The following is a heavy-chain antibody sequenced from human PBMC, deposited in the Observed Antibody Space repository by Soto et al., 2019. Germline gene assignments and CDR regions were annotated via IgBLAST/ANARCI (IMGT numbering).Heavy chain of an antibody. J-gene: IGHJ5*02. V-gene: IGHV4-31*03. D-gene: IGHD3-3*01. Sequence: SETLSLTCTVSGGSISSGGYYWSWIRQHPGKGLEWIGYIYYSGSTYYNPSLKSRVTISVDTSKNQFSLKLSSVTAADPAVYYCARVLEGYSDFYRSTPGWFDPCGQGTLVTVSS. CDR2: IYYSGST. CDR1: GGSISSGGYY. CDR3: ARVLEGYSDFYRSTPGWFDP.